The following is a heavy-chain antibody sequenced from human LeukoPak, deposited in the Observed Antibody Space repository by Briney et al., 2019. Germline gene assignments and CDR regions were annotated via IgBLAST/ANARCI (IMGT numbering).Heavy chain of an antibody. J-gene: IGHJ4*02. CDR3: ARDDYGDYPFDY. D-gene: IGHD4-17*01. V-gene: IGHV3-21*01. Sequence: PGGSPRLSCAASGFTFSSYSMNWVRQAPGKGLEWVSSISSSSSYIYYADSVKGRFTISRDNAKNSLYLQMNSLRAEDTAVYYCARDDYGDYPFDYWGQGTLVTVSS. CDR2: ISSSSSYI. CDR1: GFTFSSYS.